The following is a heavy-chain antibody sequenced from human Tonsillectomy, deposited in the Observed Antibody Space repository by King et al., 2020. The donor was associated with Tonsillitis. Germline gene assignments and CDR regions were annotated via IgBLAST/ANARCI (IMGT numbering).Heavy chain of an antibody. V-gene: IGHV1-46*03. CDR2: INPSGGST. Sequence: VQLVESGAEVKKPGASVKVSCKASGYTFTSYYMHWVRQAPGQGLEWMGIINPSGGSTSYAQKFQGRVTMTRDTSTSTVYMALSSLRSEDTAVYYCARAVGDDYYYYYGMDVWGQGTTVTVSS. J-gene: IGHJ6*02. CDR1: GYTFTSYY. CDR3: ARAVGDDYYYYYGMDV.